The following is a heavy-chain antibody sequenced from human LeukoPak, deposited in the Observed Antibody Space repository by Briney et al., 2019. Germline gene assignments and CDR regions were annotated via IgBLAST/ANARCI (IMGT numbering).Heavy chain of an antibody. J-gene: IGHJ6*02. CDR3: ARDPGTTVTLYYYGMDV. V-gene: IGHV1-69*04. Sequence: SVKVSCKASRGTFSSYAISWVRQAPGQGLEWMGRIIPILGIANYAQKFQGRVTITADKSTSTAYMELSSLRSEDTAVYYCARDPGTTVTLYYYGMDVWGQGTTVTVSS. CDR1: RGTFSSYA. D-gene: IGHD4-11*01. CDR2: IIPILGIA.